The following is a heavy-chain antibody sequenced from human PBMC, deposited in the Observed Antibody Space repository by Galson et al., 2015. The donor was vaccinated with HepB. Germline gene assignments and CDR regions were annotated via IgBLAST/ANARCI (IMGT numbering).Heavy chain of an antibody. J-gene: IGHJ6*02. CDR3: ASICSSTSCYDYYYYYGMDV. Sequence: SVKVSCKVSGGTFSSYTISWVRQAPGQGLEWMGRIIPILGIANYAQKFQGRVTITADKSTSTAYMELSSLRSEDTAVYYCASICSSTSCYDYYYYYGMDVWGQGTTVTVSS. V-gene: IGHV1-69*02. CDR2: IIPILGIA. CDR1: GGTFSSYT. D-gene: IGHD2-2*01.